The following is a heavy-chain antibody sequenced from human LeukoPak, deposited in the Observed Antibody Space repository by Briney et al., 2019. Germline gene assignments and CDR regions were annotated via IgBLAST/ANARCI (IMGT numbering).Heavy chain of an antibody. D-gene: IGHD3-3*01. V-gene: IGHV3-30*04. J-gene: IGHJ6*02. CDR1: GFTSSSFA. CDR3: ARGGDYNFWSGYSYGMDV. Sequence: PGGSLRLSCAASGFTSSSFAMHWVRQAPGKGLEWATVISYDGNDEYYADSVKGRFTISRDKSRSTLYLQMNSLRAEDTGVYYCARGGDYNFWSGYSYGMDVWGQGTTVSVSS. CDR2: ISYDGNDE.